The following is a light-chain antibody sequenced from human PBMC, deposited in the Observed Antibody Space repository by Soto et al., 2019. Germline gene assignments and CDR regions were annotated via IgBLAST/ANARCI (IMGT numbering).Light chain of an antibody. V-gene: IGKV3-20*01. CDR2: GAS. CDR1: QSVTNNY. J-gene: IGKJ3*01. Sequence: EIVFMQSPGTLSLSPGERAILSCRASQSVTNNYLAWYRQKPGQAPELLIYGASNRVTGIPDRFSGSGSGTDFTLTISRLEPEDFAVYYCQLYGSSPPFTFGPGTKVDIK. CDR3: QLYGSSPPFT.